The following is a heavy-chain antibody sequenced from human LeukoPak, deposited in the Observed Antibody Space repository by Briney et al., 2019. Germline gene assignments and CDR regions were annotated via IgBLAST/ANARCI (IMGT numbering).Heavy chain of an antibody. V-gene: IGHV1-2*06. CDR3: ARADYGDYGYFDL. J-gene: IGHJ2*01. CDR2: INPNSGGT. CDR1: GYTFTGYY. Sequence: GASVKVSCKASGYTFTGYYMHWVRQAPGQGLEWMGRINPNSGGTNYAQKFQGRVTMTRDTSISTAYMELSSLRSEDTAVYYCARADYGDYGYFDLWGRGTLVTVSS. D-gene: IGHD4-17*01.